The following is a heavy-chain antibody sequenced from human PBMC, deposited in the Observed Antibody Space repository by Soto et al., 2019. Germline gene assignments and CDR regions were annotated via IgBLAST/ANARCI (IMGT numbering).Heavy chain of an antibody. V-gene: IGHV3-21*01. Sequence: EVQLVESGGGLVQPGGSLRLSCAASGFTFSSYSMNWVRQAPGKGLEWVSSISSSSSYIYYADSVKGRFTISRDNAKNSLYLQMNSLRAEDTAVYYCARDREYYEIDYWGQGTLVTVSS. CDR3: ARDREYYEIDY. CDR2: ISSSSSYI. CDR1: GFTFSSYS. D-gene: IGHD3-22*01. J-gene: IGHJ4*02.